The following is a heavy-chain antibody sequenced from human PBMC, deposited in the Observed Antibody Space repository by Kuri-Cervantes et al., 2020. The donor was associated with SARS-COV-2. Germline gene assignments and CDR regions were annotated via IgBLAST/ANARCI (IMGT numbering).Heavy chain of an antibody. J-gene: IGHJ3*02. CDR2: INPIFGIA. CDR1: SGTFSSYA. D-gene: IGHD2-21*02. CDR3: ARRVVVTAILDDAFDI. V-gene: IGHV1-69*04. Sequence: SVKVSCKASSGTFSSYAISWVRQAPGQGLEWMGRINPIFGIANYAQKFQGRVTITADKSTSTAYMELSSLRSEDTAVYYCARRVVVTAILDDAFDIWGQGTMVTVSS.